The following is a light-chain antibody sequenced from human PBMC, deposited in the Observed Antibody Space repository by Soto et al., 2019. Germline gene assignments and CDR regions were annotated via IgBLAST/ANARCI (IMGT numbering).Light chain of an antibody. J-gene: IGKJ4*01. Sequence: DIQMTQSPSTLSASVGDRVSITCRASHNIARWLAWYQQKPGKAPRLLIYDASTLETGVPSRFSGSGSGTDFTLTITSLDPEDSAVYYCQHRSNWPSLTFGGGTKVEIK. CDR2: DAS. CDR3: QHRSNWPSLT. CDR1: HNIARW. V-gene: IGKV1-5*01.